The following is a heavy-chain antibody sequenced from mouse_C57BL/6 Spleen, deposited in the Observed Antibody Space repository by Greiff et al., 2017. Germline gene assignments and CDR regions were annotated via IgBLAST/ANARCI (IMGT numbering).Heavy chain of an antibody. CDR1: GYTFTDYY. V-gene: IGHV1-26*01. CDR2: INPNNGGT. Sequence: VQLQQSGPELVKPGASVKISCKASGYTFTDYYMNWVKQSHGKSLEWIGDINPNNGGTSYNQKFKGKATLTVDKSSSTAYMELRSLTSEDSAVYYCALYGSSYRSFDYWGQGTTLTVSS. CDR3: ALYGSSYRSFDY. J-gene: IGHJ2*01. D-gene: IGHD1-1*01.